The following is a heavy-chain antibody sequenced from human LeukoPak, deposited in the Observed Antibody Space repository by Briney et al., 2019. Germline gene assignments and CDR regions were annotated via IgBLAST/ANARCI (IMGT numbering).Heavy chain of an antibody. CDR1: GGSFSGYY. D-gene: IGHD6-13*01. J-gene: IGHJ6*02. CDR2: INHSGST. V-gene: IGHV4-34*01. Sequence: SETLSLTCAVYGGSFSGYYWSWIRQPPGKGLEWIGEINHSGSTNYNPSLKSRVTISVDTSKNQFSLKLSSVTAADTAVYYCARTAAGRRTGDLLEYHYYGMDVWGQGTTVTVSS. CDR3: ARTAAGRRTGDLLEYHYYGMDV.